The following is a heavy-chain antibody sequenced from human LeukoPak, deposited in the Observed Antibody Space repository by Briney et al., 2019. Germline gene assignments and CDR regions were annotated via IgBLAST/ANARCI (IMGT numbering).Heavy chain of an antibody. D-gene: IGHD1-26*01. Sequence: ASVKVSCRVSGYTLTELSMHWVRQAPGKGLEWMGGFDPEDGETIYAQKFQGRVTMTEDTSTDTAYMELSSLRSEDTAVYYCATPSVVGATDYYFDYWGQGTLVTVSS. CDR1: GYTLTELS. J-gene: IGHJ4*02. CDR2: FDPEDGET. CDR3: ATPSVVGATDYYFDY. V-gene: IGHV1-24*01.